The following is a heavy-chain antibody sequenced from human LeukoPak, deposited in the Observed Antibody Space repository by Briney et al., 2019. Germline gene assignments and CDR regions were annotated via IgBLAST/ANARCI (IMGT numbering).Heavy chain of an antibody. J-gene: IGHJ3*02. V-gene: IGHV1-69*13. Sequence: SVKVSCKASRGTFSSYAISWVRQAPGQGLEWMGGIIPIFGTANYAQKFQGRVTITADESTSTAYMELSSLRSEDTAVYYCAMYTAMAPSAFDIWGQGTMVTVSS. CDR2: IIPIFGTA. CDR3: AMYTAMAPSAFDI. D-gene: IGHD5-18*01. CDR1: RGTFSSYA.